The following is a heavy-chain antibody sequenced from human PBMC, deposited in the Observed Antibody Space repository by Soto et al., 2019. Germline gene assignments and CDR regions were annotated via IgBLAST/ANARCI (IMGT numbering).Heavy chain of an antibody. Sequence: PSETLSLTCTVSGGSISSSSYYWGWIRQPPGKGLEWIGSIYYSGSTYYNPSLKSRVTISVDTSKNQFSLQLSSVTVADTAVYYCARDFKRYSSPPGTIEYWGLGTLVTVSS. CDR2: IYYSGST. J-gene: IGHJ4*02. D-gene: IGHD6-13*01. CDR3: ARDFKRYSSPPGTIEY. V-gene: IGHV4-39*02. CDR1: GGSISSSSYY.